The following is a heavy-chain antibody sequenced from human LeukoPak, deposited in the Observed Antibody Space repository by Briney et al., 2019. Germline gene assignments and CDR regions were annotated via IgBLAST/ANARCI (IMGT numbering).Heavy chain of an antibody. D-gene: IGHD4-11*01. CDR1: GFTFSDYA. Sequence: GGSLRLSCAASGFTFSDYAMSWVRQAPGKGLEWVSTISDSGGSTYYADSVRGRFTISRDNSKNTLYLQMNSLRAEDTAVYYCARDSDSNQDYYYMDVWGKGTTVTVSS. V-gene: IGHV3-23*01. CDR2: ISDSGGST. CDR3: ARDSDSNQDYYYMDV. J-gene: IGHJ6*03.